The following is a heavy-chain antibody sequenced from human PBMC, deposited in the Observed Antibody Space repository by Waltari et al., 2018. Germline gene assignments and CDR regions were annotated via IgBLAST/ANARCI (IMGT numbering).Heavy chain of an antibody. D-gene: IGHD6-6*01. J-gene: IGHJ3*02. V-gene: IGHV3-74*01. CDR2: VNSEGTST. CDR3: TRSTSISNAFNI. CDR1: GFTFGSYW. Sequence: EVQLVESGGGLVQPGGSLRLSCAASGFTFGSYWMHWVRQAPGKGLVWVSRVNSEGTSTSYADSVKGRFTISRDNAKNTLYLQMNSLRAEDTAVYYCTRSTSISNAFNIWGQGTMVTVSS.